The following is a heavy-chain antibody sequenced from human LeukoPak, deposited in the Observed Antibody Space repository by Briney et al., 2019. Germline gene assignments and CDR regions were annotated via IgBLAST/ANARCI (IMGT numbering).Heavy chain of an antibody. V-gene: IGHV1-2*04. CDR2: INPNSGGT. Sequence: ASVKVSCKASGYTFTCYYMHWVRQAPGQGLEWMGWINPNSGGTNYAQKFQGWVTMTRDTSISTAYMELSRLRSDDTAVYYCARGGRYYTRWQYYFDYWGQGTLVTVPS. CDR3: ARGGRYYTRWQYYFDY. CDR1: GYTFTCYY. D-gene: IGHD1-26*01. J-gene: IGHJ4*02.